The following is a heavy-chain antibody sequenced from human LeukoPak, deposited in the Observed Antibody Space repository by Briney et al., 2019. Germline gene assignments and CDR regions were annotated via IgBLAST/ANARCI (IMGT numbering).Heavy chain of an antibody. J-gene: IGHJ3*02. Sequence: SETLSLTCTVSGGSISSYYWSWIQQPPGKGLEWIGYIYYSGSTNYNPSLKSRVTISVDTSKNQFPLKLSSVTAADTAVYYCASPEDYYDSSGYYSAAFDIWGQGTMVTVSS. V-gene: IGHV4-59*01. CDR1: GGSISSYY. CDR3: ASPEDYYDSSGYYSAAFDI. D-gene: IGHD3-22*01. CDR2: IYYSGST.